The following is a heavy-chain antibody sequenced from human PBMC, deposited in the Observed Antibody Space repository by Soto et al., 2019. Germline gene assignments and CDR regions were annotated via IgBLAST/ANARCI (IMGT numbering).Heavy chain of an antibody. V-gene: IGHV4-30-4*01. CDR3: AKGVTVCGTVSRFALDP. CDR1: GASISSGDYY. CDR2: IYYSGLT. D-gene: IGHD3-16*01. J-gene: IGHJ5*02. Sequence: QVRLQESGPGLVKPSQTLSLKCTVSGASISSGDYYWSWVRQPPGKGLEWIGYIYYSGLTYFNPSLKSRVAISMETSKNQFFLTLSSVTAADTAVYFCAKGVTVCGTVSRFALDPWGQGTLVSVSS.